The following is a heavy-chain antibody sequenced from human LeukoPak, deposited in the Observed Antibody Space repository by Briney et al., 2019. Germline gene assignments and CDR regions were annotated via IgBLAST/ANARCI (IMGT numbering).Heavy chain of an antibody. CDR1: GGSVNSGSYY. CDR3: ARLLTPFYYDSSGYYDY. D-gene: IGHD3-22*01. J-gene: IGHJ4*02. CDR2: IYYSGST. Sequence: PSETLSLTCTVSGGSVNSGSYYWSWIRQPPGKGLEWIGYIYYSGSTNYNPSLKSRVTISVDTSKNQFSLKLSSVTAADTAVYYCARLLTPFYYDSSGYYDYWGQGTLVTVSS. V-gene: IGHV4-61*01.